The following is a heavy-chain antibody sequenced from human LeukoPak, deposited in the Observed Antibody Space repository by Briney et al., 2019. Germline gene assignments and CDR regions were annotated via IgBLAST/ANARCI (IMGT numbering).Heavy chain of an antibody. D-gene: IGHD2-2*01. CDR3: AASLPNIVVVPATKGPFGY. V-gene: IGHV3-23*01. Sequence: GGSLRLSCAASGFTLSSYTMRWVRQAPGKGLEWVSGVSGSGGSTHYADSVKGRFTISRDNSKNTLYLQMNSLRAEDTAVYYCAASLPNIVVVPATKGPFGYWGQGTLVTVSS. CDR2: VSGSGGST. CDR1: GFTLSSYT. J-gene: IGHJ4*02.